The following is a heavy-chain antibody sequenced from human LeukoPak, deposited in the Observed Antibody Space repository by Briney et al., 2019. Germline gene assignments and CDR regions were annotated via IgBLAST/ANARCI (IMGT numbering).Heavy chain of an antibody. J-gene: IGHJ6*03. CDR1: GFTFSSYW. D-gene: IGHD3-22*01. V-gene: IGHV3-74*01. Sequence: PGGSMRLSCAASGFTFSSYWMHWVRQPPGKGLVWVSRINSDGSSTSYADSEKGRFTISRDNAKNTLYLQMNSLRAEDTAVYYCAKSGSSGYYLGYYYMDVWGKGTTVTVSS. CDR3: AKSGSSGYYLGYYYMDV. CDR2: INSDGSST.